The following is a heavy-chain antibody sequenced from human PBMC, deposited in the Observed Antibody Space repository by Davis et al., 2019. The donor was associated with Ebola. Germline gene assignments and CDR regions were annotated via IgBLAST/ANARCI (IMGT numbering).Heavy chain of an antibody. Sequence: SQTLSHTCAISGDSVSSNSAAWNWIRQSPSRGLEWLGRTYYRSKWYNDYAVSVKSRITFNSDTSKNQFSLKLSSVTAADTAVYYCARTIWNYGDYATLHFDYWGQGTLVTVSS. J-gene: IGHJ4*02. D-gene: IGHD4-17*01. CDR3: ARTIWNYGDYATLHFDY. V-gene: IGHV6-1*01. CDR2: TYYRSKWYN. CDR1: GDSVSSNSAA.